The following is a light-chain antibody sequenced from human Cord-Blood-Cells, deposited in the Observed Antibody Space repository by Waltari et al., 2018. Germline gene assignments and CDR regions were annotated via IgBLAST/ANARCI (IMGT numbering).Light chain of an antibody. V-gene: IGLV3-19*01. CDR3: NSRDSSGNHQVV. CDR2: GKN. CDR1: SLRSYY. J-gene: IGLJ2*01. Sequence: SSELTQDPAVSVALGQTVRITCQGDSLRSYYASWYQQKPGQAPVLVIYGKNNRPSGIPDRFSGSSSGNTASLTITGAQAEDEADYYCNSRDSSGNHQVVFGGGTKLTFL.